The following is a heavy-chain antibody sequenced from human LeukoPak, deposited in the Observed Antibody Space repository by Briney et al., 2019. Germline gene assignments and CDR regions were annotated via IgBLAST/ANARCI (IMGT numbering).Heavy chain of an antibody. D-gene: IGHD5-18*01. CDR1: GFTFSSYG. Sequence: GGSLRLSCAASGFTFSSYGMHWVRQAPGKGLEWVAFIRYDGSKKYYADSVKDRFTISRDNSKNTPYLQMNSLRAEDTAVYYCARTWIQLWLVGYWGQGTLVTVSS. J-gene: IGHJ4*02. V-gene: IGHV3-30*02. CDR2: IRYDGSKK. CDR3: ARTWIQLWLVGY.